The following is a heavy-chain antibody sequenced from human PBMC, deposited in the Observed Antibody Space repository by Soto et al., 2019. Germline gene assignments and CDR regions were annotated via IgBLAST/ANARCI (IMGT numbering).Heavy chain of an antibody. Sequence: QVQLQQWGAGLLKPSETLSLTCAVYGGSFSGYYWSWIRQPPGKGLEWLGEINHSGSTNYNPSLKSRVTISVDTSKNQFSLKLSSVTAADTAVYYCASEGDSGYKCSSTSCWVYWGQGTLVTVSS. CDR2: INHSGST. D-gene: IGHD2-2*01. CDR3: ASEGDSGYKCSSTSCWVY. J-gene: IGHJ4*02. V-gene: IGHV4-34*01. CDR1: GGSFSGYY.